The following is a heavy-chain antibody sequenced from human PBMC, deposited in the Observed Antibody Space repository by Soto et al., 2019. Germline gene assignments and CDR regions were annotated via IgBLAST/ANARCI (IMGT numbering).Heavy chain of an antibody. CDR3: ARGEDIAARRYYYYGMDV. CDR1: GGTFSSYA. J-gene: IGHJ6*04. V-gene: IGHV1-69*13. Sequence: ASVKVSCKASGGTFSSYAISWVRQAPGQGLEWMGGIIPIFGTANYAQKFQGRVTITADESTSTAYMELSSLRSEDTAVYYCARGEDIAARRYYYYGMDVWGKWTTVTVST. D-gene: IGHD6-6*01. CDR2: IIPIFGTA.